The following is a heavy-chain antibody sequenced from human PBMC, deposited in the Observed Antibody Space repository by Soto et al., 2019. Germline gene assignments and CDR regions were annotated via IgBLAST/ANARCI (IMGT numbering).Heavy chain of an antibody. CDR2: IVVGSGNT. D-gene: IGHD6-13*01. V-gene: IGHV1-58*02. CDR3: AAASRVSSNAFDI. J-gene: IGHJ3*02. CDR1: GFTFTSSA. Sequence: SVKVSCKASGFTFTSSAMQCVRQARGQRLGWIGWIVVGSGNTNYAQKFQERVTITRDMSTSTAYMELSSLRSEDTAVYYCAAASRVSSNAFDIWGQGTMVTVSS.